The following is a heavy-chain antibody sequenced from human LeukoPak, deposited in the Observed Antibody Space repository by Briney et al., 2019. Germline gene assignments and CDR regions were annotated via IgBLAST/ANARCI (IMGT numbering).Heavy chain of an antibody. Sequence: PSETLSLTCAVYGGSFSGCYWSWIRQPPGKGLEWIGEINHSGSTNYNPSLKSRVTISVDTSKNQFSLKLSSVTAADTAVYYCVVGTDYWGQGTLVTVSS. J-gene: IGHJ4*02. CDR3: VVGTDY. D-gene: IGHD1-1*01. CDR2: INHSGST. V-gene: IGHV4-34*01. CDR1: GGSFSGCY.